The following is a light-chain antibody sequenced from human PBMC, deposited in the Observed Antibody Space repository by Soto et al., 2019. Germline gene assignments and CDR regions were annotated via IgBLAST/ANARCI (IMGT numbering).Light chain of an antibody. CDR2: GAS. CDR3: QQYGSSPWT. CDR1: QSVNNNY. V-gene: IGKV3-20*01. Sequence: EIVLTQSPGTLSLSPGERATLSCRASQSVNNNYLAWYQQKPGQAPRVLIYGASSRATGIPDRFSGSGSGTDFTLTISRLEPEDFAVYYCQQYGSSPWTLGQGTKVEIK. J-gene: IGKJ1*01.